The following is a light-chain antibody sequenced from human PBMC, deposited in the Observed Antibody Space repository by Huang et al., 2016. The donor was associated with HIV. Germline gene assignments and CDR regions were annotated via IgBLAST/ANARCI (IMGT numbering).Light chain of an antibody. Sequence: IVMTQSPATLSVSPGERVTVSCRANRSVSSNLAWYQQRPGQAPRLLICGSSTRAPGIPARFSGSGSGTDFSLTISSLQSEDFALYYCQQYNNWLLSFGGGTRVDI. CDR1: RSVSSN. CDR3: QQYNNWLLS. V-gene: IGKV3-15*01. J-gene: IGKJ4*01. CDR2: GSS.